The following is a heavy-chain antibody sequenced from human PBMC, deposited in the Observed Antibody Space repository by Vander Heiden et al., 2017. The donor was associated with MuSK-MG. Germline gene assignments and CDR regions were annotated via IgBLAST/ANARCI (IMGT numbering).Heavy chain of an antibody. Sequence: EVQLVESGGGLVKPGGSLRLSCAASRFTFSYHSMNWVRQTPGKGLEWVSSISSSSNYIYYADSVKGRFTISRDNAKNSLFLQINSLRAEDTAVYYCARLSGGDAFDIWGQGTMVTVSS. CDR3: ARLSGGDAFDI. CDR2: ISSSSNYI. J-gene: IGHJ3*02. V-gene: IGHV3-21*01. CDR1: RFTFSYHS. D-gene: IGHD2-15*01.